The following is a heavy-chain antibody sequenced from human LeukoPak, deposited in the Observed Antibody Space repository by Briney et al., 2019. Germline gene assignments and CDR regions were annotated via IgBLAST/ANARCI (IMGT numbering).Heavy chain of an antibody. J-gene: IGHJ4*02. D-gene: IGHD5-24*01. CDR1: GFTFSSYA. Sequence: SGGSLRLSCAASGFTFSSYAMSWVRQAPGKGLGWVSAISDSGRSTYYVDSVTGRFSISRDNSKNTLFLQMNSLRAEDTAVYYCAKRGMTTIKEGFDYWGQGTLVTVSS. CDR3: AKRGMTTIKEGFDY. CDR2: ISDSGRST. V-gene: IGHV3-23*01.